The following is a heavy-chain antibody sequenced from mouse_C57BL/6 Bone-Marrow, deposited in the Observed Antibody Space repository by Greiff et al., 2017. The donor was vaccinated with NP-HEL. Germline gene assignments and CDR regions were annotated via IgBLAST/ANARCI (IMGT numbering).Heavy chain of an antibody. CDR2: IHPNSGST. Sequence: QVQLQQPGAELVKPGASVKLSCKASGYTFTSYWMHWVKQRPGQGLEWIGMIHPNSGSTNYNEKFKSNATLTVDKSSSTAYMQLSSLTSEDSAVYYCARYGLGYDHYFDYWGQGTTLTVSS. D-gene: IGHD2-2*01. CDR3: ARYGLGYDHYFDY. V-gene: IGHV1-64*01. CDR1: GYTFTSYW. J-gene: IGHJ2*01.